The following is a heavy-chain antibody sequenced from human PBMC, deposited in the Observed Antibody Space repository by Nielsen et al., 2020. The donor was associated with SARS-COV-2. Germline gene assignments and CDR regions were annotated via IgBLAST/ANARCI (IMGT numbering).Heavy chain of an antibody. CDR1: GFTFSNFA. CDR2: IGVSGGGT. D-gene: IGHD6-19*01. V-gene: IGHV3-23*01. Sequence: GALKISCAASGFTFSNFAMNWVRQAPGKGLEWVSTIGVSGGGTYYADSLKGRFTISRDNSKNTLYLQMNSLGADDTAIYYCTRRVAGGTMDVWGQGTTVIVSS. J-gene: IGHJ6*02. CDR3: TRRVAGGTMDV.